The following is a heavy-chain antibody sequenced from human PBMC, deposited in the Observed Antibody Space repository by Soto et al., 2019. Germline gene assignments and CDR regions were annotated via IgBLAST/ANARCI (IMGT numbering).Heavy chain of an antibody. Sequence: RASVKVSCKASGYAFTSYGISWVRQAPGQGLEWMGWISAYNGNTNYAQKLRGRVTMTTDTSTSTAYMELRSLRSDDTAVYYCASDKHGWGSYRHSYYNYGLDVWGQGTMVTVSS. CDR1: GYAFTSYG. CDR2: ISAYNGNT. J-gene: IGHJ6*02. V-gene: IGHV1-18*01. CDR3: ASDKHGWGSYRHSYYNYGLDV. D-gene: IGHD1-26*01.